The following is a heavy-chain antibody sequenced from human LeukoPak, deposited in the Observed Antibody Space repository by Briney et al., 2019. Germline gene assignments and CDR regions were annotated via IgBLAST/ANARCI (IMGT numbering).Heavy chain of an antibody. J-gene: IGHJ4*02. Sequence: PGGSLRLSCADSGFTVSTNYMSWVRQAPGKGLEWVSVIYSGGSTYYADSVKGRFTISRDNSKNTLYLQMNSLRAEDTAVYYCARDYDYWGQGTLVTVSS. V-gene: IGHV3-66*01. CDR2: IYSGGST. CDR3: ARDYDY. CDR1: GFTVSTNY.